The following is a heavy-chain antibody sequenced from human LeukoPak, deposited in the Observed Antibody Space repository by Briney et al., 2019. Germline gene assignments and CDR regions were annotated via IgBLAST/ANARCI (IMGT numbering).Heavy chain of an antibody. D-gene: IGHD1-26*01. CDR3: ARESTVGPIQTDALDI. V-gene: IGHV3-74*01. CDR2: INNEETAA. J-gene: IGHJ3*02. CDR1: GFTFSTYW. Sequence: PGGSLRLSCAASGFTFSTYWMHWVRQAPGKGLVWVARINNEETAANYADSVQGRFTISRDNANNMLYLHMDSLRDEDTAVYYCARESTVGPIQTDALDIWGQGTMVTVSS.